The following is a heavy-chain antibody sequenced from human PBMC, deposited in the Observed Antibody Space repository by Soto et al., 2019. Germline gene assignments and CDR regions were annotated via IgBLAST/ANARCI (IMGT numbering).Heavy chain of an antibody. CDR2: IYHSGGT. CDR3: ARGYSSDYYYSGMDV. D-gene: IGHD6-25*01. V-gene: IGHV4-31*03. CDR1: GGAISSGGYY. J-gene: IGHJ6*02. Sequence: SEPLSLTCTVSGGAISSGGYYWSWIRQHPGKGLEWIGYIYHSGGTDYNPSLKSRVTISVDTSKNQFSLKLSSVTAADTAVYYCARGYSSDYYYSGMDVWGQGTTVTVSS.